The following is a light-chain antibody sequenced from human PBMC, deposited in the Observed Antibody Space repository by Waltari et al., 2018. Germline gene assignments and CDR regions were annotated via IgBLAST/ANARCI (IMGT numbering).Light chain of an antibody. CDR3: MQSKQLLWT. CDR2: DAY. J-gene: IGKJ1*01. CDR1: ESLLHTDGKTY. Sequence: EIVLTQTPLSLPVTSGQPAFISCKSSESLLHTDGKTYLHWYMQKAGQPQHLLISDAYNRLSGVPERFTGSGSGTDFTLTISRVEAEDVAVYYCMQSKQLLWTFGQGTKVEIK. V-gene: IGKV2D-29*01.